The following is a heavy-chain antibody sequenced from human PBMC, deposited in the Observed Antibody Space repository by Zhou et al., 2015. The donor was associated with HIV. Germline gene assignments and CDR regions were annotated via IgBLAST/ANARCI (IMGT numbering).Heavy chain of an antibody. D-gene: IGHD6-6*01. J-gene: IGHJ4*02. CDR2: ISAYNGNT. CDR1: GYTFSSYG. Sequence: QVQLVQSGAEVKKPGASVKVSCKASGYTFSSYGINWVRQAPGQGLQWMGWISAYNGNTNYAQTLQGRVTMTTDTSTSTAYMELRSLRSDDTAVYYCASSLGRGSSFLFFDYWGRGTLVTVSS. V-gene: IGHV1-18*01. CDR3: ASSLGRGSSFLFFDY.